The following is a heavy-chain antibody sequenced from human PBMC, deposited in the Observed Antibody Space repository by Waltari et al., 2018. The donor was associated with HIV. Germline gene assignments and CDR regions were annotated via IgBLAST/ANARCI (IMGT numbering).Heavy chain of an antibody. CDR2: INSDGSST. CDR3: ARAADCSSTSCPRAFDI. D-gene: IGHD2-2*01. CDR1: GFTFSSYW. V-gene: IGHV3-74*01. Sequence: EVQLVESGGGLVQSGGSLRLPCTASGFTFSSYWMHWVGQAPGKGLVWVSRINSDGSSTNDADSVKGRFTISRDNANNTLYLQMNSLRAEDTAVYYCARAADCSSTSCPRAFDIWGQGTMVTVSS. J-gene: IGHJ3*02.